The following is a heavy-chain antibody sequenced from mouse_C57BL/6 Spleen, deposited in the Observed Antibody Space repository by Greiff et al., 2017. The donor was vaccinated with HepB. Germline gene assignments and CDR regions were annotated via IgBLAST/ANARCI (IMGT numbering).Heavy chain of an antibody. CDR2: IYPGNSDT. CDR3: TMGPSSGRGFAY. J-gene: IGHJ3*01. CDR1: GYTFTSYW. D-gene: IGHD3-2*02. V-gene: IGHV1-5*01. Sequence: VQLQQSGTVLARPGASVKMSCKTSGYTFTSYWMHWVKQRPGQGLEWIGAIYPGNSDTSYNQKFKGKAKLTAVTSASTAYMELSSLTNEDSAVYYCTMGPSSGRGFAYWGQGTLVTVSA.